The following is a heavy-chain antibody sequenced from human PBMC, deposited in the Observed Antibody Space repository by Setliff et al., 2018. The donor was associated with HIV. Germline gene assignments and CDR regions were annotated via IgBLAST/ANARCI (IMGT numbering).Heavy chain of an antibody. J-gene: IGHJ3*02. Sequence: TLSLTCTVSDGSFSSDYWNWIRQSAGKGLQWIGRIYDTGSTNYNPSLKSRVTMSVDTSKNQFSLILTSATAADTAVYYCARVYYFDSSGYYQRGDVFDIWGQGTMVTVSS. CDR3: ARVYYFDSSGYYQRGDVFDI. CDR1: DGSFSSDY. D-gene: IGHD3-22*01. V-gene: IGHV4-4*07. CDR2: IYDTGST.